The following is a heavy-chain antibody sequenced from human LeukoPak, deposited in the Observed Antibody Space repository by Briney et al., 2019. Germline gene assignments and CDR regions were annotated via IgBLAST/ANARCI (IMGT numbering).Heavy chain of an antibody. CDR3: GTVFDH. Sequence: GGSLRLSCAASGFTFSSYWMSWVRQAPGKGLEWVSRIDIDGTGTSYADSVKGRFTISRDNAKNTVSLQMNSLKAEDTAVYYCGTVFDHWGPGILVTVFS. CDR2: IDIDGTGT. V-gene: IGHV3-74*01. J-gene: IGHJ4*02. CDR1: GFTFSSYW.